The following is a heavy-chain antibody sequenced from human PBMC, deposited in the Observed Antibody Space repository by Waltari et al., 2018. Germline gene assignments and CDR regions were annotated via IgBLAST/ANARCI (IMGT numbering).Heavy chain of an antibody. CDR3: ARVPPGPYYFDH. J-gene: IGHJ4*02. V-gene: IGHV1-46*01. Sequence: QVQLVQSGAVVKKPGASVNVSCKASGYTFANFHIHWVRQAPGHGLEWMGKINPSGGSAGYPQKFQGRITMTRDTSTGTVYMELSSLTSEDTAVYFCARVPPGPYYFDHWGQGTLVTVSS. CDR1: GYTFANFH. CDR2: INPSGGSA.